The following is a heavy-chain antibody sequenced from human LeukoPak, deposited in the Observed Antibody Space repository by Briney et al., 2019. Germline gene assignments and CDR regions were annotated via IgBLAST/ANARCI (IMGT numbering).Heavy chain of an antibody. V-gene: IGHV3-30*18. CDR2: ISYDGSNK. D-gene: IGHD3-22*01. CDR1: GFTFSSYG. CDR3: VKDFYYYDSSGSFDY. Sequence: GGSLRLSCAASGFTFSSYGMHWVRQAPGKGLEWVAVISYDGSNKYYADSVKGRFTISRDNSKNTLYLQMNSLRAEDTAVYYCVKDFYYYDSSGSFDYWGQGTLVTVSS. J-gene: IGHJ4*02.